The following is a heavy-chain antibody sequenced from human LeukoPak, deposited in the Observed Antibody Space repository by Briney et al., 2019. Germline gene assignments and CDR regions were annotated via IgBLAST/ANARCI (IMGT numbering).Heavy chain of an antibody. V-gene: IGHV1-8*03. D-gene: IGHD3-22*01. J-gene: IGHJ4*02. Sequence: ASVKVSCKASGYTFTSYDINWVRQATGQGLEWMGWMNPNSGNTGYAQKFQGRVTITRNTSISTAYMELSSLRSEDTAVYYCARGRLDSSGYPIFDCWGQGTLVTVSS. CDR1: GYTFTSYD. CDR2: MNPNSGNT. CDR3: ARGRLDSSGYPIFDC.